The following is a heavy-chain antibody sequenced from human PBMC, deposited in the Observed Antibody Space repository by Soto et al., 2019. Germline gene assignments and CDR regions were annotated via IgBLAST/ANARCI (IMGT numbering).Heavy chain of an antibody. J-gene: IGHJ4*02. V-gene: IGHV4-31*03. CDR1: GGSISSGGYY. CDR2: IYYSGST. CDR3: ARGNSSGWYVDY. Sequence: QVQLQESGPGLVKPSQTLSLTCTVSGGSISSGGYYWSWIRQHPGKGMEWIGYIYYSGSTYYNPSLKCRVTISVDTSKNRFALKLSSVTAGDTAVYYCARGNSSGWYVDYWGQGTLVTVSS. D-gene: IGHD6-19*01.